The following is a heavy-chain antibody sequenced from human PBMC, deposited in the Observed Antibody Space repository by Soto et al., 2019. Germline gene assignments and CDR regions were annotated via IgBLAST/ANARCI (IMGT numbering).Heavy chain of an antibody. Sequence: GGSLRLSCAASGFTFSSYAMHWVRQAPGKGLEWVAVISYDGSNKYYADSVKGRFTISRDNSKNTLYLQMNSLRAEDTAVYYCARDLYDFLSGYMRHYYYCMDVWGQGTSVTVSS. J-gene: IGHJ6*02. CDR2: ISYDGSNK. V-gene: IGHV3-30-3*01. CDR1: GFTFSSYA. D-gene: IGHD3-3*01. CDR3: ARDLYDFLSGYMRHYYYCMDV.